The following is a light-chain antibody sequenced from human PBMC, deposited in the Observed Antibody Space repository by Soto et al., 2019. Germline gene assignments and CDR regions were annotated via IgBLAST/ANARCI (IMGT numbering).Light chain of an antibody. CDR3: QQYNTYPWT. CDR2: AAS. J-gene: IGKJ1*01. CDR1: QSISQSVRSY. V-gene: IGKV1-39*01. Sequence: DIQMTQSPSSLSASVGDRVTITCRASQSISQSVRSYLNWYQQKPGKAPNLLISAASSLQSGVPSRFSGGGSGTDFTLTISSLQPDDFATYYCQQYNTYPWTFGQGTKVDIK.